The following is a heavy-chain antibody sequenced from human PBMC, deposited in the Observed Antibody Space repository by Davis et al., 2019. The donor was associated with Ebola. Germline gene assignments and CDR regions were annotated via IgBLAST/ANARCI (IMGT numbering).Heavy chain of an antibody. CDR2: IYYSGST. V-gene: IGHV4-59*01. Sequence: SETLSLTCTVSGGSISSYYWSWIRQPPGKGLEWIGYIYYSGSTNYNPSLKSRVTISVDTSKNQFSLKLSSVTAADTAVYYCARHPAVYYYYYGMDVWGQGTTVTVSS. CDR1: GGSISSYY. J-gene: IGHJ6*02. CDR3: ARHPAVYYYYYGMDV.